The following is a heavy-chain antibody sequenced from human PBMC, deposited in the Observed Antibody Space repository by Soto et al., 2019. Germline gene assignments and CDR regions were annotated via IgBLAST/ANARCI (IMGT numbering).Heavy chain of an antibody. Sequence: PSETLSLTCTVSGGSISSYYWSWIRQPAGKGLEWIGRIYTSGSTNYNPSLKSRVTISVDTSKNQFSLKLNSVTAAETAVYYCASYHGSESFYYNGIDYWGQGTLVTVSS. V-gene: IGHV4-4*07. CDR2: IYTSGST. CDR3: ASYHGSESFYYNGIDY. J-gene: IGHJ4*02. D-gene: IGHD3-10*01. CDR1: GGSISSYY.